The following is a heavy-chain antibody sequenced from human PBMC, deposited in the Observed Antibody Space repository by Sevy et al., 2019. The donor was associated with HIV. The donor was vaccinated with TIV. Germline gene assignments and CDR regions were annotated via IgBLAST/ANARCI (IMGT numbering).Heavy chain of an antibody. J-gene: IGHJ5*02. V-gene: IGHV1-18*01. CDR2: IGAYNGNI. Sequence: ASVKVSCKASGYTFSSFGVSWVRLAPGQGLEWMGWIGAYNGNIKYAQNLQDRVTMTTDTSTSTAYMELTSLTSDDTAVYFCARISTVRGLFNYFDPWGQGTLVTVSS. CDR1: GYTFSSFG. CDR3: ARISTVRGLFNYFDP. D-gene: IGHD3-10*01.